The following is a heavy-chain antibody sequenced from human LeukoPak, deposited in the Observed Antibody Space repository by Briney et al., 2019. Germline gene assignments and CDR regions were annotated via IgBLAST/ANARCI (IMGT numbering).Heavy chain of an antibody. CDR3: ARQGHYDFWSGYYSFDY. J-gene: IGHJ4*02. Sequence: GESLKISCKGSGYSFTSYWIGWVRQMPGKGLEWMGIIYPGDSDTRYSPSFQGQVTISADKSISTAYLQWSSLKASDTAMYYCARQGHYDFWSGYYSFDYWGQGTLVTVSS. CDR2: IYPGDSDT. D-gene: IGHD3-3*01. CDR1: GYSFTSYW. V-gene: IGHV5-51*01.